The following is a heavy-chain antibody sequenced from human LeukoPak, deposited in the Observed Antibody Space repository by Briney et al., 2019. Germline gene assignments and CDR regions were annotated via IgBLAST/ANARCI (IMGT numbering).Heavy chain of an antibody. CDR1: GFTFSRYS. J-gene: IGHJ4*02. Sequence: GGSLRLSCAASGFTFSRYSMNWVRQAPGKGLEWVSYISSSSSYIYYADSVKGRFTISRDNAKNSLSLQMNSLRAEDTAVYYCARGHSNYGDYFDYWGQGTLVTVSS. D-gene: IGHD4-11*01. CDR3: ARGHSNYGDYFDY. CDR2: ISSSSSYI. V-gene: IGHV3-21*01.